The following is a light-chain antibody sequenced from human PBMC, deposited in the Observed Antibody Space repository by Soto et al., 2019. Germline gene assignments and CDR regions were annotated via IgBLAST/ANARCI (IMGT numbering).Light chain of an antibody. V-gene: IGKV1-6*01. Sequence: AIQMTESPSSLSASVGDRVTITCRASQGIKNDLGWYQQKPGKAPKLLIYAASSLQSGVPSRFSGSGSGTDFTLTISSLQPDDFTTYYGLQDYNYPLTFGQGPKVEIK. J-gene: IGKJ1*01. CDR1: QGIKND. CDR3: LQDYNYPLT. CDR2: AAS.